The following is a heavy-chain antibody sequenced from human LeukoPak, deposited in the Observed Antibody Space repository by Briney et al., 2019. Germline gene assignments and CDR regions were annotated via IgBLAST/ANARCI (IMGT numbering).Heavy chain of an antibody. J-gene: IGHJ5*02. Sequence: PGGSLRLSCEASGFTFSTYAMSWFRQVPGRGLEWVSAISGSGGNTYYTDSVKGRFTISRDNAKNSLYLQMNSLRAEDTAVYYCARDYLLADYSNYGFDPWGQGTLVTVSS. V-gene: IGHV3-23*01. CDR1: GFTFSTYA. CDR2: ISGSGGNT. D-gene: IGHD4-11*01. CDR3: ARDYLLADYSNYGFDP.